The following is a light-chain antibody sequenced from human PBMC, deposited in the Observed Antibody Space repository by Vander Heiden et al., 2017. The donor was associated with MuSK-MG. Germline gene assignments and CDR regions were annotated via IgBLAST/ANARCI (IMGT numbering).Light chain of an antibody. CDR3: QQYGSSPRT. CDR1: QSVSSSY. CDR2: GAS. Sequence: EIVLTQSPGTLSLSPGERATLSCRASQSVSSSYLAWYQQKPGQAPRLLIYGASSRATGIPDRFSGSGSVTDFTLTISRLDPEDFAVYYCQQYGSSPRTFGQGTKVEIK. V-gene: IGKV3-20*01. J-gene: IGKJ1*01.